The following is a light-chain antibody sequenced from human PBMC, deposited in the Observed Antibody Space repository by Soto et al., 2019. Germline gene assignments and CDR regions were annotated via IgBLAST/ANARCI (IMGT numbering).Light chain of an antibody. V-gene: IGKV2-28*01. J-gene: IGKJ1*01. Sequence: DILMTQSPLSLPVTPGEPASISCRSSQSLLQNNGNNYLDWYLQRPGQSPQLLIHVASNRASGVPNTVSRRGRATEFTLITRREEAEDVGVYYCMHGLEAPRFGEGKKGEI. CDR1: QSLLQNNGNNY. CDR2: VAS. CDR3: MHGLEAPR.